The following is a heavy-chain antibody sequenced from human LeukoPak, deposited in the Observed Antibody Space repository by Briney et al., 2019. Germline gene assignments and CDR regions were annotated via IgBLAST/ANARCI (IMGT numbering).Heavy chain of an antibody. CDR2: IYYSGST. J-gene: IGHJ4*02. V-gene: IGHV4-59*01. D-gene: IGHD4-17*01. Sequence: PSETLSLTCTVSGGSISSYYWSWIRQPPGKGLEWIGYIYYSGSTNYNPSLKSRVTISVDTSKNQFSLKLSSVTAADTAVYYCAGGGTTATYDYWGQGTLVTVSS. CDR3: AGGGTTATYDY. CDR1: GGSISSYY.